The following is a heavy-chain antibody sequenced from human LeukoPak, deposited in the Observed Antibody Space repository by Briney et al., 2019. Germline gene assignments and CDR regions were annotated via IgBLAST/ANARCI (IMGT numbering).Heavy chain of an antibody. D-gene: IGHD6-13*01. Sequence: SETLSLTCTVSGGSISSYYWSWIRQPAGKGLEWIGRIYTSGSTNYNPSLKSRVTISVDTSNNQFSLKLSSVPAADTAVYYCARDSLVAAAGHYYYYYYMDVWGKGTTVTVSS. J-gene: IGHJ6*03. V-gene: IGHV4-4*07. CDR3: ARDSLVAAAGHYYYYYYMDV. CDR1: GGSISSYY. CDR2: IYTSGST.